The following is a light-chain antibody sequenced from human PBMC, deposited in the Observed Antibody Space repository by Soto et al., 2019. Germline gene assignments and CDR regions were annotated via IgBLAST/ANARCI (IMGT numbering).Light chain of an antibody. Sequence: EIVMTQSPATLSVSPGERATLSCRASHSVSSRLAWYQQKPGQAPRLLIYGASTRATGLPARFSGSGSGTEFTLATRSLHSEPFAVYYCQRYTNWPLTFGGGTKVEIK. J-gene: IGKJ4*01. CDR1: HSVSSR. CDR2: GAS. V-gene: IGKV3-15*01. CDR3: QRYTNWPLT.